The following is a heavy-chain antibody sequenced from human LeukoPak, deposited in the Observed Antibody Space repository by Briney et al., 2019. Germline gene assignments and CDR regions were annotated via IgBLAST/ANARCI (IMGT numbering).Heavy chain of an antibody. D-gene: IGHD6-19*01. CDR3: ARGSGWYHFPYWYFDL. CDR2: IYTSGST. Sequence: PPETLSLTCTVSLGSLSSGSYYWSWIRQPAGKGLEWIGRIYTSGSTNYNPSLNRRVTRSVDTSKNQCSLKLSSVTAADTAVYYCARGSGWYHFPYWYFDLWGRGTLVTVSS. V-gene: IGHV4-61*02. CDR1: LGSLSSGSYY. J-gene: IGHJ2*01.